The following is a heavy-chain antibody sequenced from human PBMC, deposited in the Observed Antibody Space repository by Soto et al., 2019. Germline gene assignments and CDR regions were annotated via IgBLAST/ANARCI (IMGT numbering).Heavy chain of an antibody. V-gene: IGHV3-23*01. CDR2: LSDGGGST. Sequence: EVQLLESGGGLVQPGGSLRLSCAASGFTFSNYAMSWVRQAPGKGLEWVSGLSDGGGSTFYADSVKGRFTISRDNAKNTLYLQMNSLRAEDTAVYYCARDYYSSNWENGYYYYAMDVWGQGTTVTVSS. CDR1: GFTFSNYA. J-gene: IGHJ6*02. D-gene: IGHD6-13*01. CDR3: ARDYYSSNWENGYYYYAMDV.